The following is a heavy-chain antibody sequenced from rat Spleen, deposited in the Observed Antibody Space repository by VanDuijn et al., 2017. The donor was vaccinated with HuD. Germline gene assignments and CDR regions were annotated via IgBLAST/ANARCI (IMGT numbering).Heavy chain of an antibody. J-gene: IGHJ4*01. D-gene: IGHD1-4*01. CDR3: AKGGYNYGWFAY. V-gene: IGHV5-20*01. CDR1: GFTFSNYG. CDR2: INYDGDRT. Sequence: EVQLVESGGGLVQPGRSLKLSCAVSGFTFSNYGMAWVRQAPTKGLEWVASINYDGDRTYYRDSVKGRFTMSRDNAKSSLYLQMDSLRSEDTATYDCAKGGYNYGWFAYWGQGASVTVSS.